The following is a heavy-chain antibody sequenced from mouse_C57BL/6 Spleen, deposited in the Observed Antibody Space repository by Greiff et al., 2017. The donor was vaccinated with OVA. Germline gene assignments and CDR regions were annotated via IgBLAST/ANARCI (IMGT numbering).Heavy chain of an antibody. J-gene: IGHJ4*01. CDR1: GYAFTNYL. CDR3: ARSGDTTVVAYYYAMDY. Sequence: QVQLQQSGAELVRPGTSVKVSCKASGYAFTNYLIEWVKQRPGQGLEWIGVINPGSGGTNYTEKFKGKATLTADKSSSTAYMQLSSLTSEDSAVYFCARSGDTTVVAYYYAMDYWGQGTSVTVSS. CDR2: INPGSGGT. D-gene: IGHD1-1*01. V-gene: IGHV1-54*01.